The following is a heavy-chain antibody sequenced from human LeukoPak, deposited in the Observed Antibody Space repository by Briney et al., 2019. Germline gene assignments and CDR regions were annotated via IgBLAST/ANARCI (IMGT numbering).Heavy chain of an antibody. CDR1: GFTFSSYG. CDR2: ISGSGGST. V-gene: IGHV3-23*01. Sequence: GGSLRLSCAGSGFTFSSYGMSWVRQAPGKGLEWVSGISGSGGSTYYADSVKGRFTISRDNSKNTLYLQMNSLRAEDTAVYYCAKGTGRSSSSLDYWGQGTLVTVSS. CDR3: AKGTGRSSSSLDY. J-gene: IGHJ4*02. D-gene: IGHD2-2*01.